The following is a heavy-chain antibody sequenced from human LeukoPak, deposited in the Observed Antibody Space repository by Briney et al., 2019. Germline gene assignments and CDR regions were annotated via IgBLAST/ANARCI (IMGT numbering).Heavy chain of an antibody. CDR2: IYPGDSDT. V-gene: IGHV5-51*01. J-gene: IGHJ4*02. D-gene: IGHD2-2*02. CDR3: ARRGYCSSTSCYTFGYYFDY. CDR1: GYSFTSYW. Sequence: GESLKISCKGSGYSFTSYWIGWVRQMPGKGLEWMGIIYPGDSDTRYSPSFQGQVTISADKSTSTAYLQWSSLKASDTAMYYCARRGYCSSTSCYTFGYYFDYWGQGTLVTVSS.